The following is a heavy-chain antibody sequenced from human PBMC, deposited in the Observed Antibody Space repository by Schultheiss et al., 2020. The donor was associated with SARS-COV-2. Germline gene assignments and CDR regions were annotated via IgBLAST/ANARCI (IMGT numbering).Heavy chain of an antibody. V-gene: IGHV1-69*11. Sequence: SVKVSCKASGGTFSSYAISWVRQAPGQGLEWMGIINPSGGSTSYAQKFQGRVTITADESTSTAYMELSSLRSEDTAVYYCARGSYGDAYRWGQGTLVTVSS. J-gene: IGHJ5*02. CDR1: GGTFSSYA. D-gene: IGHD4-17*01. CDR2: INPSGGST. CDR3: ARGSYGDAYR.